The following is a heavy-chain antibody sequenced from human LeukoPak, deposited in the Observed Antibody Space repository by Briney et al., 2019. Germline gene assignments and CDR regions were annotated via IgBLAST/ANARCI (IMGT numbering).Heavy chain of an antibody. D-gene: IGHD4-17*01. CDR1: GGTFSSYA. CDR2: MNPNSGNT. CDR3: ARGVLEANTVTELSYYYYMDV. J-gene: IGHJ6*03. Sequence: ASVKVSCKASGGTFSSYAISWVRQATGQGLEWMGWMNPNSGNTGYAQKFQGRVTITRNTSISTAYMELSSLRSEDTAVYYCARGVLEANTVTELSYYYYMDVWGKGTTVTVSS. V-gene: IGHV1-8*03.